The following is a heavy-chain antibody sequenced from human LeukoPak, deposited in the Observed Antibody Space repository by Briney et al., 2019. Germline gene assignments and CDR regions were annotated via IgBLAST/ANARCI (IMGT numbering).Heavy chain of an antibody. V-gene: IGHV1-46*01. CDR2: INPSGGST. CDR1: GYTFTIYY. J-gene: IGHJ4*02. D-gene: IGHD3-22*01. Sequence: GASVKVSCKASGYTFTIYYMHWVRQAPGQGLEWMGIINPSGGSTSYAQKFQGRVTMTRDTSTSTVYMELSSLRSEDTAVYYCARDPLGDYNSSGYYYVVYWGQGTLSPSPQ. CDR3: ARDPLGDYNSSGYYYVVY.